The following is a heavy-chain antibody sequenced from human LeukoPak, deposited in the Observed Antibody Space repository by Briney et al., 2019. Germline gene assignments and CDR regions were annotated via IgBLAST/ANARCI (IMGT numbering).Heavy chain of an antibody. J-gene: IGHJ4*02. CDR2: IYSGGST. V-gene: IGHV3-53*01. D-gene: IGHD3-3*01. CDR3: ARHYDFRSGLDY. Sequence: GGSLRLSCAASGFTVSSNYMSWVRQAPGKGLEWVSVIYSGGSTYYADSVKGRFTISRDNSKNTLYLQMNSLRAEDTAVYYCARHYDFRSGLDYWGQGTLVTVSS. CDR1: GFTVSSNY.